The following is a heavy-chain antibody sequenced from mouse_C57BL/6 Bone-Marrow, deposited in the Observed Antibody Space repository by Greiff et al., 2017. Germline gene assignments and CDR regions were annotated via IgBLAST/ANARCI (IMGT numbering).Heavy chain of an antibody. CDR2: ISNLAYSI. V-gene: IGHV5-15*01. D-gene: IGHD2-12*01. CDR3: ARGIYYYIRGD. Sequence: EVKLMESGGGLVQPGGSLKLSCAASGFTFSDYGMAWVRQAPRKGPEWVAFISNLAYSIYYADTVTGRFTISRENAKNTLYLEMSSLRSEDTAMYYCARGIYYYIRGDWGQGTTLTVSS. J-gene: IGHJ2*01. CDR1: GFTFSDYG.